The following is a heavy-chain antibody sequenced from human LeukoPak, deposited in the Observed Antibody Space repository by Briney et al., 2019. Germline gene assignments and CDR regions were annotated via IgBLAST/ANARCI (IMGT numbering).Heavy chain of an antibody. CDR1: GFTFSSYG. J-gene: IGHJ5*02. D-gene: IGHD6-19*01. Sequence: PGRSLRLSCAASGFTFSSYGMHWVRQAPGKGLEWVAVISYDGSNKYYADSVKGRFTISRDNSKSTLYLQMNSLRAEDTAVYYCAKDRDSSGLNWFDPWGQGTLVTVSS. CDR3: AKDRDSSGLNWFDP. V-gene: IGHV3-30*18. CDR2: ISYDGSNK.